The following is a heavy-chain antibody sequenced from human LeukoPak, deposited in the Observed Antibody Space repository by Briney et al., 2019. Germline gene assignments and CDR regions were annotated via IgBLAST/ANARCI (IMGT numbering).Heavy chain of an antibody. J-gene: IGHJ3*02. CDR3: AKVFGIIGAHPDHDAFDI. V-gene: IGHV3-30*02. D-gene: IGHD1-14*01. CDR1: GFTFSSYG. Sequence: GGSLRLSCAASGFTFSSYGMHWVRQAPGKGLEWVAFIRYDGSNKYYADSVKGRFTISRDNSKNTLYLQMNSLRAEDTAVYYCAKVFGIIGAHPDHDAFDIWGQGTMVTVSS. CDR2: IRYDGSNK.